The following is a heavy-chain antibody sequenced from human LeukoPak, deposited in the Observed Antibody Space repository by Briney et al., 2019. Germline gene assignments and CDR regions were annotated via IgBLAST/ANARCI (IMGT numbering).Heavy chain of an antibody. CDR2: ISSSSSTI. CDR3: ARGSRYCSSTSCPHRHWFDP. D-gene: IGHD2-2*01. J-gene: IGHJ5*02. Sequence: GGSLRLSCAVSGFTFSSYSMNWVRQAPGKGLEWVSNISSSSSTIYYADSVKGRFTISRDNAKNSLYLQMNSLRAEDTAVYYCARGSRYCSSTSCPHRHWFDPWGQGTLVTVSS. CDR1: GFTFSSYS. V-gene: IGHV3-48*01.